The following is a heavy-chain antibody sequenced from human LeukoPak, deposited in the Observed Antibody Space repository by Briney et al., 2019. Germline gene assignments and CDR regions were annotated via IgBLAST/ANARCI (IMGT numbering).Heavy chain of an antibody. CDR3: AKSRSGSANWALQIFDN. CDR2: IYSDGST. CDR1: GFTVSSNY. D-gene: IGHD1-1*01. Sequence: PGGSLRLSCAASGFTVSSNYMSWVRQAHGKGLEWVSIIYSDGSTYYADSVKGRFSLSRDNSKNSLFVQMNSLRAEDTAVYFCAKSRSGSANWALQIFDNWGQGTLVTVSS. V-gene: IGHV3-66*01. J-gene: IGHJ4*02.